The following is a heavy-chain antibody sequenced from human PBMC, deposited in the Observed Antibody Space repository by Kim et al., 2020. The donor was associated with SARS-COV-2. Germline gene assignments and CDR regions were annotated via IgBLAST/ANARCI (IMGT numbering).Heavy chain of an antibody. V-gene: IGHV4-59*13. Sequence: SETLSLTCTVSGGSISSYYWSWIRQPPGKGLEWIGYIYYSGSTNYNPSLKSRVTISVDTSKNQFSLKLSSVTAADTAVYYCARDPGDFPFDYWGQGTLVT. J-gene: IGHJ4*02. D-gene: IGHD2-21*01. CDR1: GGSISSYY. CDR3: ARDPGDFPFDY. CDR2: IYYSGST.